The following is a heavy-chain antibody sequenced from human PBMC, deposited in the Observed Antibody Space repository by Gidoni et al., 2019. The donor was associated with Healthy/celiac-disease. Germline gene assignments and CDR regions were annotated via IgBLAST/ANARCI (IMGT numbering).Heavy chain of an antibody. V-gene: IGHV3-15*01. Sequence: EVQLVESGGGLVKPGGSLRLSCAASGFTFSNAWMSWVRQAPGKGLEWVGRIKSKTDGGTTDYAAPVKGRFTISRDDSKNTLYLQMNSLKTEDTAVYYCTTDPIVVVPAARFDYWGQGTLVTVSS. CDR3: TTDPIVVVPAARFDY. J-gene: IGHJ4*02. CDR2: IKSKTDGGTT. CDR1: GFTFSNAW. D-gene: IGHD2-2*01.